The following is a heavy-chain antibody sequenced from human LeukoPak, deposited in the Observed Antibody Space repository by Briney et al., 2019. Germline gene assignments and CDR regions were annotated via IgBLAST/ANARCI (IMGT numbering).Heavy chain of an antibody. J-gene: IGHJ4*02. CDR3: AKDVGKWESLHFFDY. Sequence: PGGSLRLSCAASGFTLSTYWMSWVRQAPGKGLEWISGISGSGASTYYADSVKGRFTISRDDSRNTLYLQMNSLRGDDTAVYYCAKDVGKWESLHFFDYWGQGTLVTVSS. D-gene: IGHD1-26*01. CDR1: GFTLSTYW. V-gene: IGHV3-23*01. CDR2: ISGSGAST.